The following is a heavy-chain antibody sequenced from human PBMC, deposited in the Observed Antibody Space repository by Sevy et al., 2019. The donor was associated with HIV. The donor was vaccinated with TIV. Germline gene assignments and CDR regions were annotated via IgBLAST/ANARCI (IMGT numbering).Heavy chain of an antibody. J-gene: IGHJ4*02. CDR3: ARDRSAVAGIFDS. CDR1: GFTFSAYT. V-gene: IGHV3-30-3*01. CDR2: IAYAGSNK. D-gene: IGHD6-19*01. Sequence: EGSLRLSCAASGFTFSAYTMHWVRQAPGKELEWVSVIAYAGSNKFYADSVKGRFTISRDDSKNRLYLQMNSLRPEDTAVYYCARDRSAVAGIFDSWGQGTLVTVSS.